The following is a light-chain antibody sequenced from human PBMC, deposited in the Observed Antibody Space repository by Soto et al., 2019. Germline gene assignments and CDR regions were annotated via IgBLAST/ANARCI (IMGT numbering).Light chain of an antibody. J-gene: IGKJ1*01. CDR2: KAS. Sequence: DIQMTQSPSTLSASVGDRVTITCRASRSIANWLAWYQQKPGQAPKLLIYKASALEGGAPSKFSGSGFGTAFSLTHGGLQADDSATCHVQQYNSYPCAFGQGTRVEV. CDR1: RSIANW. V-gene: IGKV1-5*03. CDR3: QQYNSYPCA.